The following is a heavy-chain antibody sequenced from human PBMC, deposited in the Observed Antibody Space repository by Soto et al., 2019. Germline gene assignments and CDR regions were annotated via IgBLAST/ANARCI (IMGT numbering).Heavy chain of an antibody. CDR2: ILYGGST. D-gene: IGHD1-1*01. CDR3: VRVDTTTTTSLNY. Sequence: QLQLQESGPGLVKPSETLSLTCTVSGASIRSNNYYWGWIRQPPGSGLEWVGSILYGGSTYYNPSLKSRVTISVDSSKNQISLNLRSVTAADTAVYFCVRVDTTTTTSLNYWGQGALVTVSS. J-gene: IGHJ4*02. V-gene: IGHV4-39*01. CDR1: GASIRSNNYY.